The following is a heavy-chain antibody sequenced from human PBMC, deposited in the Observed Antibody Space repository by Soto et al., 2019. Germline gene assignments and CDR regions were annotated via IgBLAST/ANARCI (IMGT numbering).Heavy chain of an antibody. CDR2: ISSSSSTI. J-gene: IGHJ5*02. D-gene: IGHD4-4*01. Sequence: PGGSLRLSCAASGFTFSSYSMNWVRQAPGKGLEWVSYISSSSSTIYYADSVKGRFTISRDNAKNSLYLQMNSLRAEDTAVYYCARECFSSYPFPLTTVTGPFDPWGQGTLVTVSS. V-gene: IGHV3-48*01. CDR1: GFTFSSYS. CDR3: ARECFSSYPFPLTTVTGPFDP.